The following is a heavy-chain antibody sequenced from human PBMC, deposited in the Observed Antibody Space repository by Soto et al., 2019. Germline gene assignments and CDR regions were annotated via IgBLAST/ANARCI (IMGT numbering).Heavy chain of an antibody. D-gene: IGHD1-26*01. CDR1: GFTFDDYG. CDR2: INWNGGST. CDR3: ARTYLGYYYYMDL. J-gene: IGHJ6*03. V-gene: IGHV3-20*01. Sequence: GGSLRLSCAASGFTFDDYGMSWVRQAPGKGLEWVSGINWNGGSTGYADSVKGRFTISRDNAKNSLYLQMNSLRAEDTALYHCARTYLGYYYYMDLWGKGTTVTVSS.